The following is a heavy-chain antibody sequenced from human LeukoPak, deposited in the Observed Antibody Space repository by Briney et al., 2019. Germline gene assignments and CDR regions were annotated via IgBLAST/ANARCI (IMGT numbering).Heavy chain of an antibody. Sequence: GGSLRLSCAASGFTFNNYAMNWVRQAPGKGLEWVSSISSSSSYIYYADSVKGRFTISRDNAKNSLYLQMNSLRAEDTAVYYCATSLRGAGTHAFDIWGQGTMVTVSS. J-gene: IGHJ3*02. CDR1: GFTFNNYA. CDR3: ATSLRGAGTHAFDI. CDR2: ISSSSSYI. D-gene: IGHD1/OR15-1a*01. V-gene: IGHV3-21*01.